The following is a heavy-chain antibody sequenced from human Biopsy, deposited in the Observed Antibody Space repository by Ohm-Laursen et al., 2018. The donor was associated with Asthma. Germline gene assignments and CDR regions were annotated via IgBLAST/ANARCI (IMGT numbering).Heavy chain of an antibody. CDR1: GGSFSSNY. D-gene: IGHD6-19*01. Sequence: GTLSLTCAVYGGSFSSNYWSWIRPTPGKGLERLGDNHHSGYTNYNPSLRSRLTLSVDTSKNQFTLRLTSVTAADTAVYYCARGSSSRLSQWAILVSGGKRAHSYYGMDVWGQGTTVTVSS. V-gene: IGHV4-34*01. CDR2: NHHSGYT. J-gene: IGHJ6*02. CDR3: ARGSSSRLSQWAILVSGGKRAHSYYGMDV.